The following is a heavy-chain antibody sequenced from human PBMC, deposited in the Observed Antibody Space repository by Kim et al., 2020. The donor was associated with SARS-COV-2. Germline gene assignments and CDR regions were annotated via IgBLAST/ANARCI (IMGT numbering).Heavy chain of an antibody. CDR2: IIPIFGTA. Sequence: SVKVSCKASGGTFSSYAISWVRQAPGQGLEWMGGIIPIFGTANYAQKFQGRVTITADESTSTAYMELSSLRSEDTAVYYCARDEDIVVVPAAMSLVYWGQGTLVTVSS. D-gene: IGHD2-2*01. CDR1: GGTFSSYA. CDR3: ARDEDIVVVPAAMSLVY. J-gene: IGHJ4*02. V-gene: IGHV1-69*13.